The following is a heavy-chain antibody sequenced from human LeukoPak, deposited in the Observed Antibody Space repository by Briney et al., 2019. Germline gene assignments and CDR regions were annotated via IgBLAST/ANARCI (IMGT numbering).Heavy chain of an antibody. CDR1: GYSFTSYW. D-gene: IGHD6-13*01. CDR3: ARPLRQVLYSSSWYGGY. CDR2: IYPGDSDT. V-gene: IGHV5-51*01. J-gene: IGHJ4*02. Sequence: GESLKISCKGSGYSFTSYWIGWVRQMPGKGLEWMGIIYPGDSDTRYSPSLQGQVTISADKSISTAYLQWSSLKASDTAMYYCARPLRQVLYSSSWYGGYWGQGTLVTVSS.